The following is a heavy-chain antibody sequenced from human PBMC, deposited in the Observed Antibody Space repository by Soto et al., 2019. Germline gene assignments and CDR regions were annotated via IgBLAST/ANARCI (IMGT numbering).Heavy chain of an antibody. Sequence: SETLSLTCSVSGGSITTGGTYWSWARLLPGKGLQWVGYIYYTGAAYYNPALKSRVTISLDTSENRFSLKLTSVTAAETAVYYRERRTFNTISFDFWGHGRQVTVSS. CDR2: IYYTGAA. J-gene: IGHJ4*01. D-gene: IGHD2-2*01. CDR1: GGSITTGGTY. CDR3: ERRTFNTISFDF. V-gene: IGHV4-31*03.